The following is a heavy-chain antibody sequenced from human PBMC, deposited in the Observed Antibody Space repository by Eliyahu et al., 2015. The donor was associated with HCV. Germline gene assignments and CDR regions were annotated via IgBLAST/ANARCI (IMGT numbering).Heavy chain of an antibody. D-gene: IGHD1-7*01. CDR2: IIPIFGIA. V-gene: IGHV1-69*04. CDR1: GGTFSSYA. J-gene: IGHJ6*02. Sequence: QVQLVQSGAEVKKPGSSVKVSCKASGGTFSSYAISWVRQAPGQGLEWMGRIIPIFGIANYAQKFQGRVTITADKSTSTAYMELSSLRSEDTAVYYCARDDWWATPSGITGTSGMDVWGQGTTVTVSS. CDR3: ARDDWWATPSGITGTSGMDV.